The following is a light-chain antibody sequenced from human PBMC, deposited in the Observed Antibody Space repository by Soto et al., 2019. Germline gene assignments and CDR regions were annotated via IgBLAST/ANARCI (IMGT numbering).Light chain of an antibody. CDR3: QQFGTSPGT. CDR1: QSVTSNS. Sequence: EIVLTQSPGTLSLSPGERATLSCRASQSVTSNSLAWYQHKLGQAPRLLIYDASSRATGIPDRFSGRGSGTDFTLTISRLEPEDFAVYFCQQFGTSPGTFGPGPKVDIK. V-gene: IGKV3-20*01. CDR2: DAS. J-gene: IGKJ3*01.